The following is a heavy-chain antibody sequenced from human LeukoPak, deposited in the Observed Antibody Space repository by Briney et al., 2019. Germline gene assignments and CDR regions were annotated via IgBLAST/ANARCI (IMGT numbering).Heavy chain of an antibody. V-gene: IGHV3-30*02. CDR1: GFTFSSYG. J-gene: IGHJ6*02. CDR3: AKAPSITMVRGVISYYYGMDV. CDR2: IRYDGSNK. D-gene: IGHD3-10*01. Sequence: GGSLRLSCAASGFTFSSYGVHWVRQAPGKGLEWVAFIRYDGSNKYYADSVKGRFTISRDNSKNTLYLQMNSLRAEDTAVYYCAKAPSITMVRGVISYYYGMDVWGQRTTVTVSS.